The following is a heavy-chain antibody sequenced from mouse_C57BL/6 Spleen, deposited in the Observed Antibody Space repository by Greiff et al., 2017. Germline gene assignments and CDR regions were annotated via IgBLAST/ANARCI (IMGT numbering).Heavy chain of an antibody. CDR1: GFTFSDYY. CDR2: ISNGGGST. V-gene: IGHV5-12*01. CDR3: ARHWDVAY. D-gene: IGHD4-1*01. Sequence: EVHLVESGGGLVQPGGSLKLSCAASGFTFSDYYMYWVRQTPEKRLEWVAYISNGGGSTYYPDTVKGRFTISRDNAKNTLYLQMSRLKSEDTAMYYCARHWDVAYWGQGTLVTVSA. J-gene: IGHJ3*01.